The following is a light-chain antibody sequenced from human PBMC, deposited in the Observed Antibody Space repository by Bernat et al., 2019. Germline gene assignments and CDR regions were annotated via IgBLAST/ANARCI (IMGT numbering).Light chain of an antibody. J-gene: IGLJ3*02. CDR1: SSDVGGYNL. CDR3: CSYAGGDRLV. Sequence: QYALTQLASVSGSPGQSVAISCSGTSSDVGGYNLVSWYQQFPGKAPKLIIYEVIKRPSGVSDRFSGTKSGNTASRTISGIQAEDEADYYCCSYAGGDRLVFGGGTKLTVL. CDR2: EVI. V-gene: IGLV2-23*02.